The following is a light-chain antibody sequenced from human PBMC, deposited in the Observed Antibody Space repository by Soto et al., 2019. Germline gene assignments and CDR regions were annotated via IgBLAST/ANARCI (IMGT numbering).Light chain of an antibody. J-gene: IGKJ1*01. CDR1: QSINSW. CDR3: QLHRNNSV. Sequence: DIQMTQSPSILSASVGDRVTINCRASQSINSWLAWYQQKPGTAPKLLIYKASSLESGLPSRFTVSGSETEFTLSISSLQPDDFASYYCQLHRNNSVFGQGTKVEI. CDR2: KAS. V-gene: IGKV1-5*03.